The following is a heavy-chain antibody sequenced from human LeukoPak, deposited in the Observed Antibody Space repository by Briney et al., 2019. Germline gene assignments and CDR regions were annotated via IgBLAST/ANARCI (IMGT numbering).Heavy chain of an antibody. D-gene: IGHD5-24*01. CDR3: ARIPGRWLQLDY. J-gene: IGHJ4*02. V-gene: IGHV4-38-2*02. CDR1: GYSISSGYY. Sequence: SETLSLTCTVSGYSISSGYYWGWIRQPPGKGLEWIGSSTYYNPSLKSRVTISVDTSKNQFSLKLSSVTAADTAVYYCARIPGRWLQLDYWGQGTLVTVSS. CDR2: ST.